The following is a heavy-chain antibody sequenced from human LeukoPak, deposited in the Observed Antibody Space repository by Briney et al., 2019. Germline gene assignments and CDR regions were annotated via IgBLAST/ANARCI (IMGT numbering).Heavy chain of an antibody. CDR1: GGSISSGSYY. D-gene: IGHD2-2*01. J-gene: IGHJ4*02. CDR3: ARENIVVVPAAIEVEGVFDY. V-gene: IGHV4-61*02. Sequence: SETLSLTCTVSGGSISSGSYYWSWIRQPAGKGLEWIGRIYTSGSTNYNPSLKSRVTISVDTSKNQFSLKLSSVTAAETAVYYCARENIVVVPAAIEVEGVFDYWGQGTLVTVSS. CDR2: IYTSGST.